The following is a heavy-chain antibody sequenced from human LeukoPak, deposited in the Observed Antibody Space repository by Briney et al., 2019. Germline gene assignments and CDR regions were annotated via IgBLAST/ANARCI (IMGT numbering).Heavy chain of an antibody. Sequence: VASVKVSCKASGGTFSSYAISWVRQAPGQGLEWMGRIILILGIANYAQKFQGRVTITADKSTSTAYMELSSLRSEDTAVYYCARDRVPSSSWWEDYYYGMDVWGQGTTVTVSS. D-gene: IGHD6-13*01. J-gene: IGHJ6*02. CDR3: ARDRVPSSSWWEDYYYGMDV. CDR2: IILILGIA. V-gene: IGHV1-69*04. CDR1: GGTFSSYA.